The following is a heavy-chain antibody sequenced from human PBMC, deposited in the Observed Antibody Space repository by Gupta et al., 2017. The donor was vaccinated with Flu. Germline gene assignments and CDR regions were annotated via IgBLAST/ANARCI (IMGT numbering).Heavy chain of an antibody. CDR2: ISSSGVP. CDR3: ARGHWDS. Sequence: EVQLVESGGGLVQPGGSLRLSCAASGFTFSGYDMSWVRQAPGKGLEWVSFISSSGVPYYTDSVKGRFTISRDNAKKSVYLQMDSLRAEDTAVYYCARGHWDSWGQGTLVTVSS. V-gene: IGHV3-48*03. J-gene: IGHJ4*02. CDR1: GFTFSGYD.